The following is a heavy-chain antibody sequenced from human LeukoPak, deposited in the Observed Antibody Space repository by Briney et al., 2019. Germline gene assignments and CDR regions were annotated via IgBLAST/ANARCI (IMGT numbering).Heavy chain of an antibody. CDR2: INHSGST. V-gene: IGHV4-34*01. D-gene: IGHD5-12*01. J-gene: IGHJ4*02. Sequence: KSSETLSLTCAVYGGSFSGYYWSRIRQPPGKGLEWIGEINHSGSTNYNPSLKSRVTISVDTSKNQFSLKLSSVTAADTAVYYCASGWLRLRGYFDYWGQGTLVTVSS. CDR3: ASGWLRLRGYFDY. CDR1: GGSFSGYY.